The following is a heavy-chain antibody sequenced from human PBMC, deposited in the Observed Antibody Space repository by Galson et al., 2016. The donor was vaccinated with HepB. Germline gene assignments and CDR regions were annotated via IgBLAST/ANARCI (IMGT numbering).Heavy chain of an antibody. V-gene: IGHV3-15*01. Sequence: PLRLSCAASGFTFSNAWMSWVRQAPGKGLEWVGRIKSKTDGGTTDYAAPVKGRFSISRDDSKNTLYLQMNSLKTEDTAVYYYRYGMDVWGQGTTVTVSS. CDR2: IKSKTDGGTT. CDR1: GFTFSNAW. J-gene: IGHJ6*02. CDR3: RYGMDV.